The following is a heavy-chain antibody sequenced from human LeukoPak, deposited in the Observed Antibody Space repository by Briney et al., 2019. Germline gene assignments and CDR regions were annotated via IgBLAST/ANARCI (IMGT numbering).Heavy chain of an antibody. D-gene: IGHD1-26*01. J-gene: IGHJ5*02. V-gene: IGHV1-18*01. CDR1: GYTFTSYG. CDR2: ISAYNGNT. CDR3: AIQTAGPYSGILHTPKNWFDP. Sequence: ASVKVSCKASGYTFTSYGISWVRQAPGQGLEWMGWISAYNGNTNYAQKLQGRVTMTTDTSTSTAYMELRSLRSDDTAVYYCAIQTAGPYSGILHTPKNWFDPWGQGTLVTVSS.